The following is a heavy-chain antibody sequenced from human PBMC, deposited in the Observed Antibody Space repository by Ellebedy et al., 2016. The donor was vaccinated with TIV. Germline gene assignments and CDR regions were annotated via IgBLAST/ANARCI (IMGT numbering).Heavy chain of an antibody. D-gene: IGHD1-26*01. Sequence: MPSETLSLTCTVSGTSISSYYWSWVRQSAGAGLEWIGGIYSSGTTNYNPSLKSRVTMSIDTSKSQFSLKLTSVTAADTAVYYCARGGVVGATKTFDPWGQGTLVTVSS. V-gene: IGHV4-4*07. CDR1: GTSISSYY. CDR2: IYSSGTT. J-gene: IGHJ5*02. CDR3: ARGGVVGATKTFDP.